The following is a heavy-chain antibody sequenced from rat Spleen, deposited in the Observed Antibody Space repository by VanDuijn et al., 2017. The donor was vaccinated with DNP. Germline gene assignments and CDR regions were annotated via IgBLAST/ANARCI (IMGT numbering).Heavy chain of an antibody. Sequence: QVQLKESGPGMVQPSQTLSLTCTVSGFSLTDYSAHWVRQPPGKGLEWIAAISSGENTYYNPALKSRLSISRDTSKSQVFLKMNSLQTEDTAIYFCTRVLYNGYQRHYWSFDFWGPGTMVTVSS. J-gene: IGHJ1*01. CDR3: TRVLYNGYQRHYWSFDF. D-gene: IGHD1-6*01. V-gene: IGHV2-19*01. CDR1: GFSLTDYS. CDR2: ISSGENT.